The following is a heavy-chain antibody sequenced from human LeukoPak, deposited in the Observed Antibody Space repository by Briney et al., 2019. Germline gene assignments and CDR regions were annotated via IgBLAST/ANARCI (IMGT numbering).Heavy chain of an antibody. CDR2: VWYDGHNK. Sequence: GGSLRLSCAASGFTFSSYGMHWARQALGKGLEWVAVVWYDGHNKYYADSVKGRFTISRDNSKNTLYLQMNGLRVEDTAVYYCAKEWDSGYDERGIDFWGQGTLVTVSS. V-gene: IGHV3-33*06. J-gene: IGHJ4*02. CDR1: GFTFSSYG. CDR3: AKEWDSGYDERGIDF. D-gene: IGHD5-12*01.